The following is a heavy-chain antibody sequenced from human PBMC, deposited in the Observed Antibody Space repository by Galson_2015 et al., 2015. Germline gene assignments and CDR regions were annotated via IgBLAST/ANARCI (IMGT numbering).Heavy chain of an antibody. CDR3: TGVPVGTTGKFDH. CDR1: GFSISSYW. V-gene: IGHV3-74*01. Sequence: SLRLSCAASGFSISSYWMHWVRQVPGKGLVWVARISSDGSGAIYADSVNGRFIISRDNAKNTVYLQMNSLRVDDTAVYYCTGVPVGTTGKFDHWGQGTLVTVSS. J-gene: IGHJ4*02. D-gene: IGHD1-26*01. CDR2: ISSDGSGA.